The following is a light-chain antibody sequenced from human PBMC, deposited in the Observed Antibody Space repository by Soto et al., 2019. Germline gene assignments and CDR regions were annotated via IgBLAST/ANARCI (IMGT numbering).Light chain of an antibody. CDR3: QQYGSSPLLT. CDR2: GAS. V-gene: IGKV3-20*01. Sequence: EIVLTQSPGTLSLSPGERATLSCRASQSVSSSYLAWYQQKPGQAHRLLIYGASSRATGIPDRFSGSGSGTEFTLTISRLEPEDFAVYYCQQYGSSPLLTFGGGTKVEIK. CDR1: QSVSSSY. J-gene: IGKJ4*01.